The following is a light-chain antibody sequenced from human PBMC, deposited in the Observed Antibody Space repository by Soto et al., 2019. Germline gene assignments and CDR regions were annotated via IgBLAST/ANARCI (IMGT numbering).Light chain of an antibody. CDR2: ATS. Sequence: IQVTQSPSSLSAPVGDRVTITCLASQGINHYLAWFQQKPGKVPKLLIYATSTLQSGVPSRFSGSGFGTDFTLTISSLQPEDVATYYCQKHNSAPLFFGPGTKVDI. V-gene: IGKV1-27*01. CDR1: QGINHY. J-gene: IGKJ3*01. CDR3: QKHNSAPLF.